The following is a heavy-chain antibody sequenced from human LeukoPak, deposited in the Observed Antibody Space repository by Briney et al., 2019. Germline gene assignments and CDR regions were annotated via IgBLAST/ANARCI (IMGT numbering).Heavy chain of an antibody. CDR2: IRYDGSNK. V-gene: IGHV3-30*02. CDR1: GFTFSSYG. J-gene: IGHJ4*02. CDR3: AKGGSKMTTGYFDY. D-gene: IGHD4-17*01. Sequence: GGSLRLSCAASGFTFSSYGMHWVRQAPGKGLEWVAFIRYDGSNKYCADSVKGRFTISRDNSKNTLYLQMNSLRAEDTAVYYCAKGGSKMTTGYFDYWGQGTLVTVSS.